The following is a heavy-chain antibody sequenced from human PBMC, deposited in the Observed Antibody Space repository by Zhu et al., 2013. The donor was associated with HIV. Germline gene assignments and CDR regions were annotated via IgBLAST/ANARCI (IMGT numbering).Heavy chain of an antibody. CDR3: ATYPPYSSSWWSLGF. V-gene: IGHV1-24*01. CDR1: DSPSPVT. J-gene: IGHJ4*02. D-gene: IGHD6-13*01. CDR2: FDPEDGET. Sequence: QVQLVQSGAEVKKPGASVKLPARHLDSPSPVTIYTGVRKAPGKGLEWMGGFDPEDGETIYAQKFQGRVTMTEDTSTDTAYMELSSLRSEDTAVYYCATYPPYSSSWWSLGFWGQGTLVTVSS.